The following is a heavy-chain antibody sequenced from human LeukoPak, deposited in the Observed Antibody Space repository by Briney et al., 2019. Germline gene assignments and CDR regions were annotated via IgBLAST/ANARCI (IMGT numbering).Heavy chain of an antibody. CDR3: ARRLTQYDCFDP. J-gene: IGHJ5*02. Sequence: SQTLSLTCAISGDSVSSNSVTWNWVRQSPSRGLEWLGRTYYRSTWYNDYAVSVRGRITVNPDTSKNQFSLHLNSVTPEDTAVYYCARRLTQYDCFDPWGQGILVTVSS. D-gene: IGHD2-2*01. V-gene: IGHV6-1*01. CDR2: TYYRSTWYN. CDR1: GDSVSSNSVT.